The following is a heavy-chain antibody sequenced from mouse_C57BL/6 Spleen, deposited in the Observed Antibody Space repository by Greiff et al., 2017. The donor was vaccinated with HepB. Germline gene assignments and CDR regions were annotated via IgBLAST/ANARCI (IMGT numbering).Heavy chain of an antibody. Sequence: VQLQQSGPELVKPGASVKISCKASGYAFSSSWMNWVKQRPGKGLEWIGRIYPGDGDTNYNGKFKGKATLTADKSSNTAYMQLSSLTSEDSAVYFCARQGAAQATSAWFAYWGQGTLVTVSA. D-gene: IGHD3-2*02. V-gene: IGHV1-82*01. CDR1: GYAFSSSW. CDR2: IYPGDGDT. J-gene: IGHJ3*01. CDR3: ARQGAAQATSAWFAY.